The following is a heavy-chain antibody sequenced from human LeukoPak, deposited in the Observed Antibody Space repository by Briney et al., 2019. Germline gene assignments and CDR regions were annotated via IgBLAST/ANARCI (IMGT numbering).Heavy chain of an antibody. CDR3: ARETRGATVDY. CDR2: IIPILGIA. V-gene: IGHV1-69*04. CDR1: GGTFISYA. J-gene: IGHJ4*02. Sequence: SVKVSCKASGGTFISYAISWVRQAPGQGLEWMGRIIPILGIANYAQKFQGRVTITADKSTSTAYMELSSLRSEDTAVYYCARETRGATVDYWGQGTLVTVSS. D-gene: IGHD1-26*01.